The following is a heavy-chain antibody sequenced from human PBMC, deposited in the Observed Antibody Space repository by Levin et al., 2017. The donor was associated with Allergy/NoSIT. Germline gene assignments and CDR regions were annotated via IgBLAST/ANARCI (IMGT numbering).Heavy chain of an antibody. CDR2: ISYDGSNK. D-gene: IGHD6-19*01. CDR1: GFTFSSYG. Sequence: GSLRLSCAASGFTFSSYGMHWVRQAPGKGLEWVAVISYDGSNKYYADSVKGRFTISRDNSKNTLYLQMNSLRAEDTAVYYCAKTWFGYAVAAGMDGWGQGTTVTVSS. V-gene: IGHV3-30*18. CDR3: AKTWFGYAVAAGMDG. J-gene: IGHJ6*02.